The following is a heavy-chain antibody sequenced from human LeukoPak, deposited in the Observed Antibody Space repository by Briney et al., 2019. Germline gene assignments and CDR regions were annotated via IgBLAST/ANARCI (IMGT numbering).Heavy chain of an antibody. J-gene: IGHJ3*02. D-gene: IGHD3-10*01. CDR2: INPSGGST. Sequence: GASVKVSCKASGYTFTSYYMHWVRQAPGQGLEWMGIINPSGGSTSYAQKFQGRVTMTRDTSMSTVYMELSSLRSEDTAVYYCAREFGQPNDAFDIWGQGTMVTVSS. CDR3: AREFGQPNDAFDI. CDR1: GYTFTSYY. V-gene: IGHV1-46*01.